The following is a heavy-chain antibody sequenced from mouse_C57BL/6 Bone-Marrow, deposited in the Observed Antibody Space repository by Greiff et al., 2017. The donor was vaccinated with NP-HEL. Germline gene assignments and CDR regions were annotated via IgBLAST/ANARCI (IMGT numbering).Heavy chain of an antibody. CDR1: GYTFTSYW. J-gene: IGHJ2*01. CDR2: IYPGSGST. V-gene: IGHV1-55*01. CDR3: ARATTVVAYYLDY. D-gene: IGHD1-1*01. Sequence: VQLQQPGAELVKPGASVKMSCKASGYTFTSYWITWVKQRPGQGLEWIGDIYPGSGSTNYNEKFKSKATLTVDTSSSTAYMQLSSLTSEDSAVYDGARATTVVAYYLDYWGQGTTRTVSS.